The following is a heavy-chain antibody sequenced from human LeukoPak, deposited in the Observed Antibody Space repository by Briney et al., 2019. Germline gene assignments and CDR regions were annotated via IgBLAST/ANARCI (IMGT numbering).Heavy chain of an antibody. V-gene: IGHV1-2*02. CDR1: GYTFAGYY. J-gene: IGHJ1*01. Sequence: ASVKVSCKASGYTFAGYYLHWVRQAPGQGLDWMGWINPNSGGTTYAQNFKGRVTMTWDTSISTAYMELSRLRSDDTAVYYCAREWELLRKYLYHWGQGTLVTVSS. CDR3: AREWELLRKYLYH. D-gene: IGHD1-26*01. CDR2: INPNSGGT.